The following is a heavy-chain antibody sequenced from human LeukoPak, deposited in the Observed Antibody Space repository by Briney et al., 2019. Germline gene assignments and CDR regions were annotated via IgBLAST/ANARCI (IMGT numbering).Heavy chain of an antibody. CDR3: AKDLAVGAKGGEFDY. J-gene: IGHJ4*02. V-gene: IGHV3-15*01. Sequence: GGSLRLSCAASGFTFSNAWMSWVRQAPGKGLEWVGRIKSKTDGGTTDYAAPVKGRFTISRDNSKNTLYLQMNSLRAEDTAVYYCAKDLAVGAKGGEFDYWGQGTLVTVSS. CDR1: GFTFSNAW. CDR2: IKSKTDGGTT. D-gene: IGHD1-26*01.